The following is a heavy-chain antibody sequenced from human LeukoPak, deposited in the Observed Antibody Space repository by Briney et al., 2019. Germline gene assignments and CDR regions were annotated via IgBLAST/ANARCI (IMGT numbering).Heavy chain of an antibody. V-gene: IGHV3-30*03. CDR3: ARDLRDFWSGYYTPFDY. CDR2: ISYDGSNK. CDR1: GFTFSSYG. Sequence: PGGSLRLSCAASGFTFSSYGMHWVRQAPGKGLEWVAVISYDGSNKYYADSVKGRFTISRDNSKNTLYLQMNSLRAEDTAVYYCARDLRDFWSGYYTPFDYWGQGTLVTVSS. D-gene: IGHD3-3*01. J-gene: IGHJ4*02.